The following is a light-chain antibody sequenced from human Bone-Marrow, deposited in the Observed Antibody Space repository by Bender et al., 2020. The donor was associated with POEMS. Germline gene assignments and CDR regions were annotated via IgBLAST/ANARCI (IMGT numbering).Light chain of an antibody. CDR3: HVWDDSSDHHV. V-gene: IGLV3-21*03. CDR1: NIGSKA. J-gene: IGLJ1*01. CDR2: DNT. Sequence: SYVLTQPPSVSVAPGKTSKITCGGDNIGSKAVHWYQQRPGQAPVVVVYDNTDRPSGIPERFSGSNSGNTATLTISGVEAGDEADYFCHVWDDSSDHHVFGSGTRLTVL.